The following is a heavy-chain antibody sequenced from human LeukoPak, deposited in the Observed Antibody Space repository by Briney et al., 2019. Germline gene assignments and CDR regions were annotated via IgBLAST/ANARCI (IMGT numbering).Heavy chain of an antibody. J-gene: IGHJ4*02. CDR2: IDTTTGNP. V-gene: IGHV7-4-1*02. Sequence: ASVKVSCKASGYPFTAHFLNWVRQAPGQGLEWMGNIDTTTGNPRYAQDFTGRFVFSLDTSVSTAYLQITSLKADDTAAYYCVRGTPTPGMDYWGQGTQVTVSS. D-gene: IGHD3-10*01. CDR3: VRGTPTPGMDY. CDR1: GYPFTAHF.